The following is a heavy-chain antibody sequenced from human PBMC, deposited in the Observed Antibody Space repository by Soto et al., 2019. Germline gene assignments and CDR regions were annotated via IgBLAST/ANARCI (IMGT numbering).Heavy chain of an antibody. CDR3: ARRYCSTTICYGKVIDY. Sequence: EVQLVQSGAEVKKPGEFLKISCKGSGYSFNSHWIGWVRQMPGKGLEWMGIINPADSDTRYSPSFQGQVIISADESINTAYLQWSSLKASDTAMYYCARRYCSTTICYGKVIDYWGQGTLVTVSS. J-gene: IGHJ4*02. CDR2: INPADSDT. V-gene: IGHV5-51*03. CDR1: GYSFNSHW. D-gene: IGHD2-2*01.